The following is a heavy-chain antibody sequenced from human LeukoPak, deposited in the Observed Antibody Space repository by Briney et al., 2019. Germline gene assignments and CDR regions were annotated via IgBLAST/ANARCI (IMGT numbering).Heavy chain of an antibody. Sequence: GGSLRLSCAASGFIFSDYYMSWIRQAPGRGLEWVSYISGSRGSTNFADSVKGRFTISRDNAKNSLYLQMNSLRAEDTAVYYCAREERGIYYDMDVWGKGTTVTVSS. J-gene: IGHJ6*04. CDR1: GFIFSDYY. V-gene: IGHV3-11*06. CDR3: AREERGIYYDMDV. CDR2: ISGSRGST. D-gene: IGHD3-16*01.